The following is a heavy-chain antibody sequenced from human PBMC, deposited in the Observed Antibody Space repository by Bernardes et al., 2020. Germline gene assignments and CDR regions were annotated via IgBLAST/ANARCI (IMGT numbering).Heavy chain of an antibody. J-gene: IGHJ4*02. CDR3: ARDFYGDYGRGTFDY. V-gene: IGHV3-21*01. CDR2: ISSSSSFI. CDR1: GFTFSNYA. D-gene: IGHD4-17*01. Sequence: GGSLRLSCAASGFTFSNYAMNWVRQAPGKGLEWVASISSSSSFIYYADSVKGRFTISRDNAENSLYLQMNSLRAEDTAVYYCARDFYGDYGRGTFDYWGQGTLVTVSS.